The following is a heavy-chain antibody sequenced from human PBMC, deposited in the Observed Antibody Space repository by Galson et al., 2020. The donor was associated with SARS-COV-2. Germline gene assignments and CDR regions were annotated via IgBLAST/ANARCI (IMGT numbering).Heavy chain of an antibody. CDR2: IYYSGST. Sequence: SEPLSLTCTVSGGSISSGGYYWSWIRQHPGKGLEWIGYIYYSGSTYYTPSLNSRVTISVDTSKNQFSLNLSSVTAADAAVYYCARGPARDWFDPWGQGTLVTVSS. V-gene: IGHV4-31*03. CDR3: ARGPARDWFDP. D-gene: IGHD6-6*01. CDR1: GGSISSGGYY. J-gene: IGHJ5*02.